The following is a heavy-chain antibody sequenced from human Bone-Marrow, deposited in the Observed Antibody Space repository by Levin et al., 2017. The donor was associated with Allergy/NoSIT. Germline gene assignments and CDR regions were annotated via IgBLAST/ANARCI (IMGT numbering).Heavy chain of an antibody. V-gene: IGHV4-31*03. CDR2: IYYSGNT. J-gene: IGHJ4*02. D-gene: IGHD5-12*01. Sequence: SETLSLTCTVSGGSISGGGYYWSWIRQHPGKGLEWIGYIYYSGNTYYNPSLKSRVIISVVTSKNQLSLKLTSVTVADTAVYYCSRFNGYDFDYWGQGTLVTVSS. CDR1: GGSISGGGYY. CDR3: SRFNGYDFDY.